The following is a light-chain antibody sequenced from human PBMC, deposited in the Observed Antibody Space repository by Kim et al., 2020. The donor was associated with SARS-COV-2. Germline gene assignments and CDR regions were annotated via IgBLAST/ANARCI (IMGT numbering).Light chain of an antibody. J-gene: IGKJ1*01. CDR1: QSVSRSY. Sequence: SPADRANPSCGASQSVSRSYLAWYQQKPGQAPCHLIYDASIRATGIPDRFSGSRSGTDFTLTISRLEPEEFAVYYCQQYGSSPVTIGQGTKVDIK. CDR2: DAS. V-gene: IGKV3-20*01. CDR3: QQYGSSPVT.